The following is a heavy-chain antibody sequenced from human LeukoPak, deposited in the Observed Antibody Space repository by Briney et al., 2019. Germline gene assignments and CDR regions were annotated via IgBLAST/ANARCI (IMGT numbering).Heavy chain of an antibody. CDR3: ARGLSDYYYYGMDV. J-gene: IGHJ6*02. CDR1: GGSFSGCY. CDR2: INHSGST. D-gene: IGHD3-3*02. V-gene: IGHV4-34*01. Sequence: SETLSLTCAVYGGSFSGCYWSWIRQPPGKGLEWIGEINHSGSTNYNPSLKSRVTISVDTSKNQFSLKLSSVTAADTAVYYCARGLSDYYYYGMDVWGQGTTVTVSS.